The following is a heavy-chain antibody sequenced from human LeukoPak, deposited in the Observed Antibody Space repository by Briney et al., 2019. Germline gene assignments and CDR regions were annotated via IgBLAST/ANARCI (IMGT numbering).Heavy chain of an antibody. J-gene: IGHJ5*02. D-gene: IGHD1-1*01. CDR2: IYTSGTT. CDR1: GGSISSYY. V-gene: IGHV4-4*07. Sequence: SETLSLTSTVSGGSISSYYWSWIRQPTGKGLELIGRIYTSGTTNYNPSLKSRVTMSIDTSKNQFSLKLSSVTAADTAVYYCARAPTGTGGWNWFDPWGQGTLVTVSS. CDR3: ARAPTGTGGWNWFDP.